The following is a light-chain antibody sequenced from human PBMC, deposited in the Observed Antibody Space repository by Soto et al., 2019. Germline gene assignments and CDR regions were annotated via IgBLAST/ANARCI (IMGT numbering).Light chain of an antibody. CDR2: AAS. V-gene: IGKV3-15*01. CDR1: PSVRSN. Sequence: EIVMTQSPATLSVSPGERATLACGASPSVRSNLAWYQQKPGQAPMLRIYAASTSATGIPARFSVSGSGTDFTLTISSLQSEDLAVYYCQQFNSWPLTFGHGTRLEIK. CDR3: QQFNSWPLT. J-gene: IGKJ5*01.